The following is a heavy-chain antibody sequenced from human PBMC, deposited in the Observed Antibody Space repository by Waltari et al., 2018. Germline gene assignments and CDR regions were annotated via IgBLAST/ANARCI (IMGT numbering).Heavy chain of an antibody. D-gene: IGHD6-19*01. Sequence: QVQLQESGPRLVKPSETLSLTCSVSGGSISRYYWSWIRQPPGKGLEWLGYIFYTGNTNYNPSLKSRLTISVDTSQNQFSLKLSSVTAADTAVYYCARVSHPYSSGWYEGEYFDYWGQGTLVTVSS. CDR2: IFYTGNT. CDR3: ARVSHPYSSGWYEGEYFDY. CDR1: GGSISRYY. V-gene: IGHV4-59*01. J-gene: IGHJ4*02.